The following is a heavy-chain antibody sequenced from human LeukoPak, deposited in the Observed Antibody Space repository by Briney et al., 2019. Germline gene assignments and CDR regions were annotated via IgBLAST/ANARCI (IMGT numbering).Heavy chain of an antibody. Sequence: SETLSLTCAVSGYSISSGYYWGWVRQAPGKGLEWIGSIYHTGSTDYNPSLKSRLTISVDMSKNQFSLNLRSVTAADTAVYYCARDKDVYVWGPYRWWGQGMLVTVSS. CDR1: GYSISSGYY. CDR2: IYHTGST. J-gene: IGHJ4*02. V-gene: IGHV4-38-2*01. D-gene: IGHD3-16*01. CDR3: ARDKDVYVWGPYRW.